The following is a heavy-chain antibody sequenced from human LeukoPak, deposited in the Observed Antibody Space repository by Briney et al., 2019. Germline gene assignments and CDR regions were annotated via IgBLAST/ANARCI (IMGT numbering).Heavy chain of an antibody. CDR3: ARALIDY. V-gene: IGHV3-30*04. Sequence: PGRSLRLSCAASGFTFSSYAMHWVRQAPGKGLEWVAVISYDGSNKYYADSAKGRFTISRDNSKNTLYLQMNSLRAEDTAVYYCARALIDYWGQGTLVTVSS. CDR1: GFTFSSYA. CDR2: ISYDGSNK. J-gene: IGHJ4*02.